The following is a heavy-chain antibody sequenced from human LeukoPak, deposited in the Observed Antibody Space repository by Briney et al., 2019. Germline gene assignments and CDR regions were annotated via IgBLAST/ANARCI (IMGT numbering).Heavy chain of an antibody. D-gene: IGHD3-16*01. Sequence: ASVKVSCKPSGYRFTRNGISWVRQAPGQGLEWMGWISTNSGNTKYAQKFQDRVTLATDTSTSTAYMELRSLRSDDTAVYYCARDVKYAFEYCGQGTLVTVSS. CDR1: GYRFTRNG. J-gene: IGHJ4*02. CDR2: ISTNSGNT. V-gene: IGHV1-18*01. CDR3: ARDVKYAFEY.